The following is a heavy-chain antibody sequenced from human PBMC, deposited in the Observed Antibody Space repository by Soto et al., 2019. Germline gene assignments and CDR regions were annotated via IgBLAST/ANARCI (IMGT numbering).Heavy chain of an antibody. D-gene: IGHD6-13*01. CDR1: GDTFTGYY. V-gene: IGHV1-2*04. J-gene: IGHJ5*02. CDR3: ARDLSRDSLAAAAKGWLDL. Sequence: ASVKVSCKASGDTFTGYYMHWVRQAPGQGLEWMGWINPNSGGTNYAQKFQGWVTMTRDTSISTACMELSRLRSDDTAVYYCARDLSRDSLAAAAKGWLDLWGQGTLVTVSS. CDR2: INPNSGGT.